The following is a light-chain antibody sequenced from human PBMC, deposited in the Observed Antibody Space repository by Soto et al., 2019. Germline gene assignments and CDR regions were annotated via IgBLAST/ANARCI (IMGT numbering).Light chain of an antibody. Sequence: EIVLTQSPGTLSLSPGERATLSCRASQSVSSSYLAWYQQKPGQAPRLLIYGASSRATGIPDRFSGSGSGTDFTLTISRLEPEDFAVYYCKQYGSSPPITFGQATRLEIK. V-gene: IGKV3-20*01. CDR3: KQYGSSPPIT. CDR2: GAS. CDR1: QSVSSSY. J-gene: IGKJ5*01.